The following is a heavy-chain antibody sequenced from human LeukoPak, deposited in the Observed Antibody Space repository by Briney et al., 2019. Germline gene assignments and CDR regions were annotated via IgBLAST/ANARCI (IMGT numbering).Heavy chain of an antibody. CDR2: MNPNSGNT. CDR1: GYTFTSYD. Sequence: ASVKVSCKASGYTFTSYDINWVRQATGQGLEWMGWMNPNSGNTGYAQKFQGRVTMTRNTSISTAYMELSSLRSEDTAVYYCARDSSGWYWYYYYGMDVWGQGTTVTVSS. CDR3: ARDSSGWYWYYYYGMDV. V-gene: IGHV1-8*01. J-gene: IGHJ6*02. D-gene: IGHD6-19*01.